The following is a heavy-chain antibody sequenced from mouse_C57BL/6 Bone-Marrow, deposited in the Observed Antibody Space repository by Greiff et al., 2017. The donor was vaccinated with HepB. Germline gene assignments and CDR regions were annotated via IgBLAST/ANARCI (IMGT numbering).Heavy chain of an antibody. CDR3: ASPPPSPVYYAMDY. V-gene: IGHV2-2*01. J-gene: IGHJ4*01. CDR1: GFSLTSYG. CDR2: IWSGGST. Sequence: VQLQESGPGLVQPSQRLSITCTVSGFSLTSYGVHWVRQSPGKGLEWLGVIWSGGSTDYNAAFISRLSISKDNSKSQVFFKMNSLQADDTAIYYCASPPPSPVYYAMDYWGQGTSVTVSS. D-gene: IGHD6-1*01.